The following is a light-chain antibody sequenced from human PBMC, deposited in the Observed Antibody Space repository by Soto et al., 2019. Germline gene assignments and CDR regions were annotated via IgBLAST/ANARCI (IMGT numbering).Light chain of an antibody. V-gene: IGKV1-5*03. CDR1: QSVDTC. CDR3: QQFYRYPWT. J-gene: IGKJ1*01. CDR2: KAS. Sequence: DIQMTQSPSTLSASVGDRVTITCRASQSVDTCLALYQQKPGKAPHLLIYKASSLETGVPSRFSGRGSVTEFTLTISSLQPDDFATYYCQQFYRYPWTFGQGTKVEIK.